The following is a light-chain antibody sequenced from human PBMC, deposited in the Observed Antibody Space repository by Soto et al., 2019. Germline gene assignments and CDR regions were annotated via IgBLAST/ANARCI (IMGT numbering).Light chain of an antibody. V-gene: IGLV2-14*01. CDR1: SSDIGGYDD. CDR2: DVN. Sequence: QSALTQPASVSGSPGQSITLSCTGTSSDIGGYDDVSWYQRHPGTAPKLIIYDVNNRPSGVSNRFSGSKSGNTASLTISGLQAEDEADYYCTSYASGSYHVVFGGGTKLTVL. J-gene: IGLJ2*01. CDR3: TSYASGSYHVV.